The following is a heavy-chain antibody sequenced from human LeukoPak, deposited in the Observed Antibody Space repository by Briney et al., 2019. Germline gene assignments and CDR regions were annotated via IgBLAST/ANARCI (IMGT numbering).Heavy chain of an antibody. D-gene: IGHD6-13*01. CDR1: GGTFSSYA. CDR2: IIPIFGTA. Sequence: SVKVSCKASGGTFSSYAISWVRQAPGQGLEWMGGIIPIFGTANYAQKFQGRVTITTDESTSTAYMELSSLRSEDTAVYYCAINGYSSSLLDYWGQGTLVTVSS. J-gene: IGHJ4*02. V-gene: IGHV1-69*05. CDR3: AINGYSSSLLDY.